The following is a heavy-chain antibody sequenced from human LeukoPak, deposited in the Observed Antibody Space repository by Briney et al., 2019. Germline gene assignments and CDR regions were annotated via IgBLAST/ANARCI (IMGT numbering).Heavy chain of an antibody. D-gene: IGHD2-2*01. CDR3: ARPHSTSRYVCDY. J-gene: IGHJ4*02. V-gene: IGHV5-51*01. Sequence: GESLKISCQVSGTDFSTYWVAWVRRMPGKGLEWLGVIYPGDSDTRYSPSFEGQVTISVDKSISTAYLQWSSLKATDSAVYYCARPHSTSRYVCDYWGQGTLVTVSS. CDR1: GTDFSTYW. CDR2: IYPGDSDT.